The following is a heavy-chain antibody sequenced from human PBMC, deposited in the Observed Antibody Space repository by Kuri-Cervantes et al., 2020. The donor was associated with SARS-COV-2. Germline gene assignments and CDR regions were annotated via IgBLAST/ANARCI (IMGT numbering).Heavy chain of an antibody. J-gene: IGHJ5*02. D-gene: IGHD6-13*01. CDR1: GGSISSGGYY. CDR3: ARARIAAAGYNWFDP. V-gene: IGHV4-30-2*01. Sequence: SETLSLTCTVSGGSISSGGYYWSWIRQPPGKGLGWIGYIYHSGSTYYNPSLKSRVTISVDRSKNQFSLKLSSVTAADTAVYYCARARIAAAGYNWFDPWGQGTLVTVSS. CDR2: IYHSGST.